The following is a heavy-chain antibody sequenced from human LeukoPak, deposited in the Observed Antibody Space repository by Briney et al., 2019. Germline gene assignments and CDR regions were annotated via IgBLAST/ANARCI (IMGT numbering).Heavy chain of an antibody. Sequence: PGGSLRLSCAASGFTFSSYAMSWVRQAPGKGLEWVSAISGGGSSTNYADSVKGRLTISRDNSKNTLYLQMNSLRAEDTAVYYCAKALYYYDSSGLGYWGQGTLVTVSS. D-gene: IGHD3-22*01. J-gene: IGHJ4*02. CDR2: ISGGGSST. CDR3: AKALYYYDSSGLGY. CDR1: GFTFSSYA. V-gene: IGHV3-23*01.